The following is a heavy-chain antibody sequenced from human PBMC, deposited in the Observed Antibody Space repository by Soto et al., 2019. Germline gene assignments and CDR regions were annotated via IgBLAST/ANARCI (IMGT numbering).Heavy chain of an antibody. CDR3: ARQVVTASSHIYYFDY. CDR1: GESIRTSNW. V-gene: IGHV4-4*02. D-gene: IGHD2-21*02. J-gene: IGHJ4*02. CDR2: VYRTGST. Sequence: LSLRCAVCGESIRTSNWWSWVRQPPGKGLEWIGEVYRTGSTNYNPSLESRLTISVDKSKNQFSLKLTSVTAADTAVYYCARQVVTASSHIYYFDYWGQGILVTVSS.